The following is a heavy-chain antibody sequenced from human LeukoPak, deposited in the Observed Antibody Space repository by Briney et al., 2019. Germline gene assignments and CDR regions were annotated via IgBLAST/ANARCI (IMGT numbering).Heavy chain of an antibody. CDR1: GYSFTNYW. J-gene: IGHJ3*02. V-gene: IGHV5-51*01. CDR2: IYPGDSDT. D-gene: IGHD1-26*01. Sequence: GESLKISCQGSGYSFTNYWIAWVRQMPGKGLEWMGIIYPGDSDTRYSPSFRGQVTISADKSISTAYLQWSSLKASDTAIYYCARQYSGSYFGAFDIWGQGTMVTVSS. CDR3: ARQYSGSYFGAFDI.